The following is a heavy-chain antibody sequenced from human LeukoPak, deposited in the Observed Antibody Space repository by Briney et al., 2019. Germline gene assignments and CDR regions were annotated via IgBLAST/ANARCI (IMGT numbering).Heavy chain of an antibody. J-gene: IGHJ6*02. CDR3: ARGSVGYYYYGMDV. V-gene: IGHV4-61*08. D-gene: IGHD2-2*01. CDR2: IYYSGST. CDR1: GGSISSGGYY. Sequence: PSQTLSLTCTVSGGSISSGGYYWSWIRQHPGKGLEWIGYIYYSGSTNYNPSLKSRVTISVDTSKNQFSLKLSSVTAADTAAYYCARGSVGYYYYGMDVWGQGTTVTVSS.